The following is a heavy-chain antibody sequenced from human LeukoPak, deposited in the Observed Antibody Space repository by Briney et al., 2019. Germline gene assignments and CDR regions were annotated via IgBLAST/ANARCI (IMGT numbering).Heavy chain of an antibody. Sequence: GGSLRLSCAASGFTFSENYMTWIRQAPGKGLEWVSYISSSGSTIYYTDSVKGRFTISRDDARNSLYLQMNSLRADDTAVYYCVKDFAFGYCNATTCRYPFDSWGQGTPVTVSS. D-gene: IGHD2-2*03. J-gene: IGHJ4*02. CDR1: GFTFSENY. V-gene: IGHV3-11*04. CDR3: VKDFAFGYCNATTCRYPFDS. CDR2: ISSSGSTI.